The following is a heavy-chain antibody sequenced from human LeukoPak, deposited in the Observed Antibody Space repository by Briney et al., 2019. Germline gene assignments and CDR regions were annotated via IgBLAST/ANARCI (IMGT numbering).Heavy chain of an antibody. CDR1: GFTFSSYA. CDR2: ISYDGSNK. D-gene: IGHD1-26*01. J-gene: IGHJ4*02. V-gene: IGHV3-30-3*01. Sequence: GGSLRLSCAASGFTFSSYAMHWVRQAPGKGLEWVAVISYDGSNKYYADSVKGRFTISRDNSKNTLYLQMNSLRAEDTAVYYCARAAGGSLDWGQGTLVTVSS. CDR3: ARAAGGSLD.